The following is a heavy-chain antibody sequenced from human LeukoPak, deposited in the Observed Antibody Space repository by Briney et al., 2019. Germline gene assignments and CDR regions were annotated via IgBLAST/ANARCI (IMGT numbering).Heavy chain of an antibody. CDR2: ISVGASSI. V-gene: IGHV3-48*03. CDR3: ARVQLRSTLGVDAFDV. D-gene: IGHD2/OR15-2a*01. J-gene: IGHJ3*01. Sequence: PGGSLRLSCVTSGFTFSNYGMNWVRQAPGKGLEWVSSISVGASSIHYADSVKGRFTISRDNAKDSLYLQMNSLRAEGTAVYYCARVQLRSTLGVDAFDVWGQGTLVTVSS. CDR1: GFTFSNYG.